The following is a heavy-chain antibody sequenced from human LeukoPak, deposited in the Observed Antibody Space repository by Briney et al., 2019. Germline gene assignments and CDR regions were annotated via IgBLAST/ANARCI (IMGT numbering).Heavy chain of an antibody. J-gene: IGHJ2*01. D-gene: IGHD4-17*01. CDR2: IRSKANSYAT. CDR1: GFTFSGSA. Sequence: GGSLRLSCAASGFTFSGSAMHWVRQASGKGLEWVGRIRSKANSYATEYAASVKGRFTISRDDSKNTAYLQMNSLKPEDTAVYYCSRRYGDYAGWYFDLWGRGTLVTVSS. CDR3: SRRYGDYAGWYFDL. V-gene: IGHV3-73*01.